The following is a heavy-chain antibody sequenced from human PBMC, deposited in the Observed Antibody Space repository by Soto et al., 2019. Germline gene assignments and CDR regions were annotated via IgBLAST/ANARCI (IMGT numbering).Heavy chain of an antibody. Sequence: GASVKVSCKAPGNTFTNYVITWLRPAPGQGLEWMGGIGAYNGDTHYTEKLQGRVTMTTDTSTSTAYMELRGLKSDDTAVYYCARVRQLVGYFHYFIYVRSKGTTVIVS. V-gene: IGHV1-18*01. CDR2: IGAYNGDT. CDR3: ARVRQLVGYFHYFIYV. J-gene: IGHJ6*03. D-gene: IGHD6-6*01. CDR1: GNTFTNYV.